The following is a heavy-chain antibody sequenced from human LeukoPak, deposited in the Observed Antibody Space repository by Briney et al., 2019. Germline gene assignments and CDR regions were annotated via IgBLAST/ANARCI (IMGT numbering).Heavy chain of an antibody. D-gene: IGHD6-13*01. V-gene: IGHV4-39*07. J-gene: IGHJ4*02. CDR3: ARVASSWYGDADY. CDR2: IYYSGST. Sequence: SETLSLTCTVSGGSISSSSYYWGWIRQPPGKGLEWIGSIYYSGSTYYNPSLKSRVTISVDTSKNQFSLKLSSVTAADTAVYYCARVASSWYGDADYWGQGTLVTVSS. CDR1: GGSISSSSYY.